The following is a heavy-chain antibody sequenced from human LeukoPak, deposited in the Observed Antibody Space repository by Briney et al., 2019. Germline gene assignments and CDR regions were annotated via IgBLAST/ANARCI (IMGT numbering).Heavy chain of an antibody. CDR1: GGSFSGYY. V-gene: IGHV4-34*01. J-gene: IGHJ4*02. Sequence: PSETLSLTCAVYGGSFSGYYWSWIRQPPGKGLEWIGEINHSGSTNYNPSLKSRVTISVDTSKNQFSLKLSSVTAADTAVYYCARGPEGSSGYFDYWGQGTLVTVSS. CDR2: INHSGST. D-gene: IGHD7-27*01. CDR3: ARGPEGSSGYFDY.